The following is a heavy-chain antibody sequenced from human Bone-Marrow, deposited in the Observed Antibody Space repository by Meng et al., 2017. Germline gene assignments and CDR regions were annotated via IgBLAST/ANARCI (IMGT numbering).Heavy chain of an antibody. D-gene: IGHD6-13*01. CDR2: INPNTGGT. CDR3: ARDEDISAAGKLFGDY. J-gene: IGHJ4*02. V-gene: IGHV1-2*02. CDR1: GFTFTDYF. Sequence: ASVKVSCKASGFTFTDYFIHWVRQAPGQGLEWMGWINPNTGGTHYAQRFQGRVTMTGDTSISTAYMELSGLRSDDTAMYYCARDEDISAAGKLFGDYWGQGTLVTVSS.